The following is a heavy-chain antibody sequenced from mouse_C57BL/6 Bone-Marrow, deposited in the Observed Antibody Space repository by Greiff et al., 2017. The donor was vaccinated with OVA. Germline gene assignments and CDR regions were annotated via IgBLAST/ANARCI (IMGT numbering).Heavy chain of an antibody. D-gene: IGHD1-1*01. V-gene: IGHV6-6*01. Sequence: VQLKESGGGLVQPGGSMKLSCAASGFTFSDAWMDWVRQSPEKGLEWVAEIRNKANNHATYYAESVKGRFTISRDDSKSSVYLQMNSLRAEDTGIYYCTAGYYYGSSYYFDYWGQGTTLTVSS. CDR1: GFTFSDAW. CDR3: TAGYYYGSSYYFDY. J-gene: IGHJ2*01. CDR2: IRNKANNHAT.